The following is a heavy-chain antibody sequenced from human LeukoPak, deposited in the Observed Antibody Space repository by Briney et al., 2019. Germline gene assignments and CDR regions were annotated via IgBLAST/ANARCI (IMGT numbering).Heavy chain of an antibody. D-gene: IGHD2-2*01. J-gene: IGHJ4*02. CDR3: AKEGSTSPYYFDY. CDR1: GFTFSSYA. Sequence: GGSLRLSCAASGFTFSSYAMHWVRQAPGKGLEWVAVISYDGSNKYYADSVKGRFTISRDNSKNTLYPQMNSLRAEDTAVYYCAKEGSTSPYYFDYWGQGTLVTVSS. V-gene: IGHV3-30-3*01. CDR2: ISYDGSNK.